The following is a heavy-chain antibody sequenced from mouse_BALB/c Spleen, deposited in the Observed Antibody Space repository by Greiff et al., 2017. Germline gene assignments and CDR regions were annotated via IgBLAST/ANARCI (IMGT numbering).Heavy chain of an antibody. CDR3: ARDRVYYGSSYAMDY. CDR2: IWAGGST. D-gene: IGHD1-1*01. J-gene: IGHJ4*01. V-gene: IGHV2-9*02. Sequence: VKLVDSGPGLVAPSQSLSITCTVSGFSLTSYGVHWVRQPPGKGLEWLGVIWAGGSTNYNSALMSRLSISKDNSKSQVFLKMNSLQTDDTAMYYWARDRVYYGSSYAMDYWGQGTSVTVSS. CDR1: GFSLTSYG.